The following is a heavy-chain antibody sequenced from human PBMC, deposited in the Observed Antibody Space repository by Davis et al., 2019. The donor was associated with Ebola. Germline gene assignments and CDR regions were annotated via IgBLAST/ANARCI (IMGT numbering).Heavy chain of an antibody. Sequence: PSETLSLTCTVSGGSVSSGSYYWSWIRQPPGKGLEWIGRIYTSGSTNYNPSLKSRVTMSVDTSKNQFSLKLSSVTAADTAVYYCARNGYCSGGSCPFDIWGQGTMVTVSS. V-gene: IGHV4-61*01. J-gene: IGHJ3*02. CDR2: IYTSGST. CDR1: GGSVSSGSYY. D-gene: IGHD2-15*01. CDR3: ARNGYCSGGSCPFDI.